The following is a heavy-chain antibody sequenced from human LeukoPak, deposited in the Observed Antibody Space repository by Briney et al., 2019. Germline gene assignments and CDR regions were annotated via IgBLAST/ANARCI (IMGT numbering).Heavy chain of an antibody. CDR3: ARDPSSSYYLDY. Sequence: ASVKVSCKAPGYTFTVYYIHWVRQAPGQGPECMGWINPNSGGTNYAQKFQGRVTMTRGTSISTAYMELNRLTSDDTAVYYCARDPSSSYYLDYWGQGTLVTVSS. J-gene: IGHJ4*02. D-gene: IGHD6-6*01. CDR1: GYTFTVYY. CDR2: INPNSGGT. V-gene: IGHV1-2*02.